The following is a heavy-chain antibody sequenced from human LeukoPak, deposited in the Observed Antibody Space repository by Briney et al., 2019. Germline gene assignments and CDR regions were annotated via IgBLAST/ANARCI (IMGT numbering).Heavy chain of an antibody. D-gene: IGHD3-10*01. CDR1: GYTFTSYY. J-gene: IGHJ5*02. CDR2: INPSGGST. CDR3: ARGNTMVRGVIGVNWLDP. V-gene: IGHV1-46*01. Sequence: GASVKVSCXASGYTFTSYYMHWVRQAPGQGLEWMGIINPSGGSTSYAQKFQGRVTMTRDTSTSTVYMELSSLRSEDTAVYYCARGNTMVRGVIGVNWLDPWGQGTLVTVSS.